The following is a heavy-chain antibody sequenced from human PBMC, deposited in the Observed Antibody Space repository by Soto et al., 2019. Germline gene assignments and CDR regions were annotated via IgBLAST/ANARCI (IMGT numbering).Heavy chain of an antibody. CDR1: GGTFSSHA. Sequence: QVQLLQSGAEVKKPGSSMNVSCKTLGGTFSSHAVTWLRQAPGHRFDWIGGIIPLFSATNFAQKFQGRFTLTADRPTNPACMALRSLRLEDTALSYCARVAQVGSGWFDPWGQGTLVTVSS. CDR3: ARVAQVGSGWFDP. D-gene: IGHD1-26*01. J-gene: IGHJ5*02. CDR2: IIPLFSAT. V-gene: IGHV1-69*06.